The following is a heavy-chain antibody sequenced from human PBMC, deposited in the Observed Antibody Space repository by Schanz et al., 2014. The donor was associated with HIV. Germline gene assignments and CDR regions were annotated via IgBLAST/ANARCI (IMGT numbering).Heavy chain of an antibody. J-gene: IGHJ6*02. CDR3: ARDVSHDSSGHYSDYYYGMDV. CDR2: ISYDGSNK. D-gene: IGHD3-22*01. V-gene: IGHV3-30-3*01. CDR1: GFTFSSYA. Sequence: VRLLESGGGPVQPGRSLRLSCAASGFTFSSYAMHWVRQAAGKGLEWVAVISYDGSNKNYADSVKGRFTISRDNSKNTLYLQMNSLRAEDTAVYYCARDVSHDSSGHYSDYYYGMDVWGQGTTVTVSS.